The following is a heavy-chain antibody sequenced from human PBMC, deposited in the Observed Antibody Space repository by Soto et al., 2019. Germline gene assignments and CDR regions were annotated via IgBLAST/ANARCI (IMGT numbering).Heavy chain of an antibody. CDR3: ATDFGSSWYPEYFQH. CDR2: ISSSSSTI. Sequence: PGGSLRLSYAASGFNFSNYGMTLVRQAPGKGLEWVSYISSSSSTIYYADSVKGRFTISRDNAKNSLYLQMNSLRAEDTAVYYCATDFGSSWYPEYFQHWGQGTLVTVSS. V-gene: IGHV3-48*01. J-gene: IGHJ1*01. D-gene: IGHD6-13*01. CDR1: GFNFSNYG.